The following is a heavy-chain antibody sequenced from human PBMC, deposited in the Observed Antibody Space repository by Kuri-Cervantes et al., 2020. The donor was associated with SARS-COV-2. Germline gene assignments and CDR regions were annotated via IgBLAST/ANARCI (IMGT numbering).Heavy chain of an antibody. CDR2: INPNSGGT. J-gene: IGHJ4*02. V-gene: IGHV1-2*02. D-gene: IGHD3-3*01. CDR1: GYTFTGYY. CDR3: ARDRIPGFLEWPI. Sequence: GESLKISCKASGYTFTGYYMHWVRQAPGQGLEWMGWINPNSGGTNYAQKFQGRVTMTRDTSISTAYMELSRLRSDDTAVYYCARDRIPGFLEWPIWGQGTLVTVSS.